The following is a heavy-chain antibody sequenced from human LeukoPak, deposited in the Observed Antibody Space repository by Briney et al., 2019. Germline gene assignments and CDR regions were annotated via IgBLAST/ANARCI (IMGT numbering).Heavy chain of an antibody. CDR1: GFIFSSYA. CDR3: AKIGGITLIIVPFDY. J-gene: IGHJ4*02. D-gene: IGHD3-22*01. CDR2: ISGSGGTT. V-gene: IGHV3-23*01. Sequence: GGSLRLSCAASGFIFSSYAMTWVRQAPGKGLEWVSGISGSGGTTYYADSVKGRFTISRDNSKNTLYLQMNSLRAEDTAVYYCAKIGGITLIIVPFDYWGQGTLVTVSS.